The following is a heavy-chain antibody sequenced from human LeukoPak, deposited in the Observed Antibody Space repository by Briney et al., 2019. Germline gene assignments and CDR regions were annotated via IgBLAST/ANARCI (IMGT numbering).Heavy chain of an antibody. CDR1: GFTFSSYG. J-gene: IGHJ4*02. Sequence: GSLRLSCAASGFTFSSYGMHWVRRAPGKGLEWVAVISYDGSNKYYADSVKGRFTISRDNSKNTLYLQMNSLRAEDTAVYYCAKPITGYSSGWYDYWGQGTLVTVSS. CDR3: AKPITGYSSGWYDY. CDR2: ISYDGSNK. D-gene: IGHD6-19*01. V-gene: IGHV3-30*18.